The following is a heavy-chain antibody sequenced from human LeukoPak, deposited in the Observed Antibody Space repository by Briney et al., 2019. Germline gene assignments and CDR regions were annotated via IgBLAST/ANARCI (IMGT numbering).Heavy chain of an antibody. CDR3: ARSLSSRFSSPRRPYYFDY. D-gene: IGHD3-16*02. CDR1: GFTFTSYA. CDR2: ISGSGDSTYYEST. Sequence: GGSLRLSCAASGFTFTSYAMSWVRQAPGKGLEWVSAISGSGDSTYYESTYYADSVKGRFTISRDNSKNTLYLEMNSLKVEDTAIYYCARSLSSRFSSPRRPYYFDYWGQGTLVTVSS. V-gene: IGHV3-23*01. J-gene: IGHJ4*02.